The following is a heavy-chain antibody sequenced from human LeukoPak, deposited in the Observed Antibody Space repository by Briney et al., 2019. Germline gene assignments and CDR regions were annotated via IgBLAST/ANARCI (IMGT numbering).Heavy chain of an antibody. CDR2: INHSGST. V-gene: IGHV4-34*01. Sequence: SETLSLTCAVYGGSFSGYYWSWIRQPPGKGLEWIGEINHSGSTNYNPSLKSRVTISVDTSKNQFSLKLSSVTAADTAVYYCARIRLYYYGSGSYYQNWFDPWGQGTLVTVSS. CDR3: ARIRLYYYGSGSYYQNWFDP. J-gene: IGHJ5*02. CDR1: GGSFSGYY. D-gene: IGHD3-10*01.